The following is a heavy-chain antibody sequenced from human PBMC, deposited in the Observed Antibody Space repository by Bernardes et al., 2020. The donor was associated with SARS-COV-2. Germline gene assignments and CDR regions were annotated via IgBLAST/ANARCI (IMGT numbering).Heavy chain of an antibody. CDR3: ARDALGSITIFGVVTRHGMDV. CDR2: IYYSGST. CDR1: GGSISSGDYY. D-gene: IGHD3-3*01. Sequence: LSLTCTVSGGSISSGDYYWSWIRQPPGKGLEWIGYIYYSGSTYYNPSLKSRVTISVDTSKNQFSLKLSSVTAADTAVYYCARDALGSITIFGVVTRHGMDVWGQGTTVTVSS. V-gene: IGHV4-30-4*01. J-gene: IGHJ6*02.